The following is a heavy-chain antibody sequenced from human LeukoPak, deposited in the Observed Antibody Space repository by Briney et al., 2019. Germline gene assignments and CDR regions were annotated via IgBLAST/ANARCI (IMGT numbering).Heavy chain of an antibody. CDR3: ARSAAAGHFDY. CDR1: GGSFSGYY. D-gene: IGHD6-13*01. J-gene: IGHJ4*02. Sequence: SETLSLTCAVYGGSFSGYYWSWLRQPPGKGLEWIGEINHSGSTNYNPSLKSRVTISVDTFKNQFSLKLSSVTAADTAVYYCARSAAAGHFDYWGQGTLVTVSS. CDR2: INHSGST. V-gene: IGHV4-34*01.